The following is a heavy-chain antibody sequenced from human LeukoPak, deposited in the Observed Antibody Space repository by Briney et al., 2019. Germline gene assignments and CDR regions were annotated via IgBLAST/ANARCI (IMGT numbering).Heavy chain of an antibody. D-gene: IGHD4-17*01. Sequence: PSETLSLTCTVSGGSISSYYWSWIRQPPGKGLEWIEEINHSGSTNYNPSLKSRVTISVDTSKNQFSLKLSSVTAADTAVYYCARGTMTTVTYYFDYWGQGTLVTVSS. CDR3: ARGTMTTVTYYFDY. CDR1: GGSISSYY. CDR2: INHSGST. V-gene: IGHV4-34*01. J-gene: IGHJ4*02.